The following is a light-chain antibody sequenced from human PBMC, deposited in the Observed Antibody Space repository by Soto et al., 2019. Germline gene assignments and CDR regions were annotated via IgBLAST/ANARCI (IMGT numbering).Light chain of an antibody. CDR2: DAS. Sequence: DIQFNQSPSTLSAYKGDRVTITCQASEDVNNYLNWYQHKPGKAPKLLIYDASDLETGGPSRFSGSVSGSDFTFTITHVQPEDAATYFCQHYHNLSPELTFGQVTRLEIK. V-gene: IGKV1-33*01. J-gene: IGKJ5*01. CDR3: QHYHNLSPELT. CDR1: EDVNNY.